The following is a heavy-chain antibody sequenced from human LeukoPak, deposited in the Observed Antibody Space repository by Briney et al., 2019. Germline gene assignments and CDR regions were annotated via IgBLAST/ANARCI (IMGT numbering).Heavy chain of an antibody. CDR1: GFTFSSFG. D-gene: IGHD2-2*01. V-gene: IGHV3-30*03. Sequence: PGRSLRLSCAASGFTFSSFGMHWVRQAPGKGLEWVALISYDGSNNYYADSVKGRFTISRDNAKNSLYLQMNSLRAEDTALYYCARGYCSSTSCYFDYWGQGTLVTVSS. CDR2: ISYDGSNN. J-gene: IGHJ4*02. CDR3: ARGYCSSTSCYFDY.